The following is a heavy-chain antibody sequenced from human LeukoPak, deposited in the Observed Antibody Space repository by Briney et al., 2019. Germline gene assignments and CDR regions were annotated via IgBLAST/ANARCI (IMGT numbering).Heavy chain of an antibody. CDR2: ISWNSGSI. Sequence: GGSLRLSCAASGFTFDDYAMHWVRQAPGKGLEWVSGISWNSGSIGYADSVKGRFTISRDNAKNSLYLQMNSLRAEDTALYYCAKDITYDILTTGLGYWGQGTLVTVSS. J-gene: IGHJ4*02. CDR1: GFTFDDYA. V-gene: IGHV3-9*01. D-gene: IGHD3-9*01. CDR3: AKDITYDILTTGLGY.